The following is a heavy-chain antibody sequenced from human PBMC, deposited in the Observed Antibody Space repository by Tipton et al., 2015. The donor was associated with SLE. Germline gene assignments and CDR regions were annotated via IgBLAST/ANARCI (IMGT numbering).Heavy chain of an antibody. V-gene: IGHV4-61*02. D-gene: IGHD3-10*01. CDR1: GGSISSGSYY. CDR2: IYTSGST. Sequence: TLSLTCTVSGGSISSGSYYWGGIRQPAGKGLGWIGRIYTSGSTNYNPSLKSRVTISVDTSKNQFSLKLSSVTAADTAVYYCARDRRGWYFALWGRGTLVTVST. CDR3: ARDRRGWYFAL. J-gene: IGHJ2*01.